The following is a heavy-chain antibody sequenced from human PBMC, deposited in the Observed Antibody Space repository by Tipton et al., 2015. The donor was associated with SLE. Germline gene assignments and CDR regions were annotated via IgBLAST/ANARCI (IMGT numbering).Heavy chain of an antibody. CDR1: GFTFSSYS. CDR3: ARDAPYYGFWRGQNYYSMDV. J-gene: IGHJ6*03. Sequence: SLRLSCAASGFTFSSYSMNWVRQAPGKGLEWVSSISSSSSYIYYADSVKGRFTISRDNAKNSLYLQMNSLRAEDTSVYYWARDAPYYGFWRGQNYYSMDVWVKGTTVTVSS. V-gene: IGHV3-21*01. CDR2: ISSSSSYI. D-gene: IGHD3-3*01.